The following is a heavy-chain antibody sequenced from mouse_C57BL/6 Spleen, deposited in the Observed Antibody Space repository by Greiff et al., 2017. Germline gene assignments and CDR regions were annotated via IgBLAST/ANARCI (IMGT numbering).Heavy chain of an antibody. Sequence: QVQLKQPGAELVRPGSSVKLSCKASGYTFTSYWMDWVKQRPGQGLEWIGNIYPSDSETHYNQKFKDKATLTVDKSSSTAYMQLSSLTSEDSAVYYCARLDYDGAWFAYWGQGTLVTVSA. J-gene: IGHJ3*01. D-gene: IGHD2-4*01. V-gene: IGHV1-61*01. CDR1: GYTFTSYW. CDR3: ARLDYDGAWFAY. CDR2: IYPSDSET.